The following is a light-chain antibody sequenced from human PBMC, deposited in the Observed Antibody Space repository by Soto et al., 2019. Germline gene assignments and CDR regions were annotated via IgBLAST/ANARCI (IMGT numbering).Light chain of an antibody. V-gene: IGKV3-20*01. CDR1: QRISSSY. CDR3: QKYGSSPPWT. Sequence: EIVLTQYPGTLSLSPGERATLSWRASQRISSSYLAWYQQKPGQPPRLLIFGASTRAAGIPDRFSGSGSGTDFTLTISRLEPEDFAVYYCQKYGSSPPWTFGQGTKVDIK. CDR2: GAS. J-gene: IGKJ1*01.